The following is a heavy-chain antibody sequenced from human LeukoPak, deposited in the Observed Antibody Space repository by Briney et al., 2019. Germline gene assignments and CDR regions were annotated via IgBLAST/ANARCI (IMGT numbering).Heavy chain of an antibody. CDR1: GGSISSYY. Sequence: SETLSLTCTVSGGSISSYYWSWIRQPPGKGLEWIGYIYYRGSTNYNPSLKSRVTISVDTSKNQFSLKLSSVTAADTAVYYCARDRNYGGNSDAFDIWGQGTMVTVSS. CDR3: ARDRNYGGNSDAFDI. D-gene: IGHD4-23*01. J-gene: IGHJ3*02. V-gene: IGHV4-59*13. CDR2: IYYRGST.